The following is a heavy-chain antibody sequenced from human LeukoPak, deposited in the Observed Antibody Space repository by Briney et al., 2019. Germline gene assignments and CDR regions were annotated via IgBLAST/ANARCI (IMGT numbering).Heavy chain of an antibody. Sequence: PGGSLRLSCAASGFTFSNAWMSWVRQAPGKGLEWVGRIKSKTDGGTTDYAAPVKGRFTISRDDSKNTLYLQMNSLKTEDTAVYYCTTAELIPARHYYYYMDVWGKGTTVTVSS. CDR2: IKSKTDGGTT. CDR3: TTAELIPARHYYYYMDV. CDR1: GFTFSNAW. J-gene: IGHJ6*03. V-gene: IGHV3-15*01. D-gene: IGHD6-6*01.